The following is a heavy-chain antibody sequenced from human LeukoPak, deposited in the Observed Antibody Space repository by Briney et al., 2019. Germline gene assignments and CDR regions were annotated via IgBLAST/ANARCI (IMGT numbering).Heavy chain of an antibody. CDR2: IYYSGRA. CDR3: ARRREAAEYDP. CDR1: GDSISYYF. J-gene: IGHJ5*02. V-gene: IGHV4-59*08. Sequence: PSETLSLTCSVSGDSISYYFWSWIRQPPGKGLEWIGYIYYSGRATYNPSLKSRVTTSIDTSKNQLSLNMSSMTAADTAVYYCARRREAAEYDPWGQGTLVTVSS. D-gene: IGHD6-6*01.